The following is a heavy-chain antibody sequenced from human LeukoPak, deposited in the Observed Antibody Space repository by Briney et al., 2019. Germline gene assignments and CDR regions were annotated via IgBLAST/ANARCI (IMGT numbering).Heavy chain of an antibody. CDR3: ACLYQWQVSYYSHGMDV. CDR2: INPNTGGT. J-gene: IGHJ6*02. D-gene: IGHD6-19*01. CDR1: GYTFTDYY. Sequence: GASVKVSCKASGYTFTDYYMHWVRQAPGQGLEWVGRINPNTGGTNYAQRFQGRVTLTRDTSITTAYMELSSLRSDDTAIYYCACLYQWQVSYYSHGMDVWGQGTTVTFSS. V-gene: IGHV1-2*06.